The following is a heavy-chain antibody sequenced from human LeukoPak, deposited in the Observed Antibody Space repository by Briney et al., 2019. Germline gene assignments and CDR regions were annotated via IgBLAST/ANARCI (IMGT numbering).Heavy chain of an antibody. J-gene: IGHJ4*02. Sequence: GASVKVSCRASGYTFTGYYMHWVRQAPGQGLEWMGWINPNSGGTNSAQKFQDRVTMTRDTSISTAYMELSRLRFDDTAVYYCARGSLRYFDYWGQGTLVTVSS. D-gene: IGHD3-10*01. CDR2: INPNSGGT. V-gene: IGHV1-2*02. CDR1: GYTFTGYY. CDR3: ARGSLRYFDY.